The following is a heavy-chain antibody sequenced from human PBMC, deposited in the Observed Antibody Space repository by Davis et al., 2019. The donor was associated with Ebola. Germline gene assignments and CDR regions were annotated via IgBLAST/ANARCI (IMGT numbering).Heavy chain of an antibody. Sequence: PSETLSLTCTVSGGSISSYYWSWIRQPPGKGLEWIGYIYYSGSTNYNPSLKSRVTISVDTSKNQFSLKLSSVTAADTAVYYCARRQLVLNYYYYYGMDVWGQGTTVTVSS. V-gene: IGHV4-59*08. J-gene: IGHJ6*02. CDR1: GGSISSYY. CDR3: ARRQLVLNYYYYYGMDV. CDR2: IYYSGST. D-gene: IGHD6-6*01.